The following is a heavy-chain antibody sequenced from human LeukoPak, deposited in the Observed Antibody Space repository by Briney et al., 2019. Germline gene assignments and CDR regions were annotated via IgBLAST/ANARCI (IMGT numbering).Heavy chain of an antibody. V-gene: IGHV3-9*02. Sequence: GGSLRLSCAASGFSSTDYAMHWVRQVPGKGLEWVSGIDWNSKRVDYADAVKGRFTVSTDNAKNSLYLQMNSLRVEDTALYFCTKDILPGGADVWGQGTTVTVSS. J-gene: IGHJ6*02. CDR3: TKDILPGGADV. D-gene: IGHD3-3*02. CDR1: GFSSTDYA. CDR2: IDWNSKRV.